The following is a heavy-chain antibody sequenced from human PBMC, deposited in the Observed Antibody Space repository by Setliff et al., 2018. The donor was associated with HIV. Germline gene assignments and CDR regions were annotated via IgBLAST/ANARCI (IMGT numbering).Heavy chain of an antibody. CDR3: ARETGEGYYYYGMDV. V-gene: IGHV1-69*05. CDR2: IIPIFGTA. D-gene: IGHD7-27*01. J-gene: IGHJ6*02. Sequence: ASVKVSCKASGGTFSSYAISWVRQAPGQGLEWMGGIIPIFGTANYAQKLQGRVTMTTDTSTSTAYMELRSLRSDDTAVYYCARETGEGYYYYGMDVWGQGTTVTVSS. CDR1: GGTFSSYA.